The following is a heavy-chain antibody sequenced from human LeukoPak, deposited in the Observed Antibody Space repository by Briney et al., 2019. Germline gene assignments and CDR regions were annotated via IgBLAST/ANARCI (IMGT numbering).Heavy chain of an antibody. D-gene: IGHD5-18*01. J-gene: IGHJ4*02. V-gene: IGHV3-43*01. Sequence: GGSLRLSCAASGFTFDDYTMHWVRRAPGKGLEWVSLISWDGGSTYYADSVKGRFTISRDNSKNSLYLQMNSLRTEDTALYYCAKDSTAMVTVSNFDYWGQGTLVTVSS. CDR2: ISWDGGST. CDR1: GFTFDDYT. CDR3: AKDSTAMVTVSNFDY.